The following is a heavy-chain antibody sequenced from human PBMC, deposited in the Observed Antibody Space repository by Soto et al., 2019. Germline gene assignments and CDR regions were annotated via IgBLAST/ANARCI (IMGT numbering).Heavy chain of an antibody. D-gene: IGHD6-13*01. J-gene: IGHJ4*02. CDR3: ARLQAAVPHY. CDR2: IFYDGYT. CDR1: GDSISGSPYF. Sequence: QLQLQESGPGLVKPSETLSLTCTVSGDSISGSPYFWGWIRQPPGKGLEWIASIFYDGYTYYTPSLKSRAIMSGDTSTNQFSLKLTSVAAADAAIYFCARLQAAVPHYWGQGTLVIVSS. V-gene: IGHV4-39*01.